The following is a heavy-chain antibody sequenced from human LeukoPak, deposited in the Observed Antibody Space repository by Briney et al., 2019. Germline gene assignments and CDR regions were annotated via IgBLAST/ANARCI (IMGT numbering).Heavy chain of an antibody. J-gene: IGHJ4*02. Sequence: GGSLRLSCAASGFTFSNYWMHWVRQAPGKGLEWVSAISGSGGSTYYADSVKGRFTISRDNSKNTLYLQMNSLRAEDTAVYYCAKDKGSSGSIDYWGQGTLVTVSS. CDR2: ISGSGGST. CDR1: GFTFSNYW. CDR3: AKDKGSSGSIDY. V-gene: IGHV3-23*01. D-gene: IGHD3-22*01.